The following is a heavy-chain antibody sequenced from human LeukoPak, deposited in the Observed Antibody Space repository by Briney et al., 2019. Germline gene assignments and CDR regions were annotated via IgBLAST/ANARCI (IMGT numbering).Heavy chain of an antibody. J-gene: IGHJ6*03. CDR3: ARGPFDYYDRTQTYMDV. CDR1: GYTFTGYY. Sequence: ASVKASCKASGYTFTGYYMHWVRQAPGQGLEWMGWINPNSGGTNYAQKFQGRVTMTRDTSISTAYMELSRLRSDDTAVYYCARGPFDYYDRTQTYMDVWGKGTAVTVSS. D-gene: IGHD3-22*01. V-gene: IGHV1-2*02. CDR2: INPNSGGT.